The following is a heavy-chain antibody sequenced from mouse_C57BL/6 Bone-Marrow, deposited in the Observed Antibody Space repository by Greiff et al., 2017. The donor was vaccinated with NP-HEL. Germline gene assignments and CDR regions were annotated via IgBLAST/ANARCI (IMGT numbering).Heavy chain of an antibody. CDR1: GFSLTSYG. V-gene: IGHV2-2*01. Sequence: VQLQQSGPGLVQPSQSLSITCTVSGFSLTSYGVHWVRQSPGKGLEWLGVIWSGGSTDYTAAFISRLSIRKDNSKSQVFFKMNSLQADDTAIYYCAREGGRGYCDVWGTGTTVTVSS. CDR3: AREGGRGYCDV. J-gene: IGHJ1*03. D-gene: IGHD3-3*01. CDR2: IWSGGST.